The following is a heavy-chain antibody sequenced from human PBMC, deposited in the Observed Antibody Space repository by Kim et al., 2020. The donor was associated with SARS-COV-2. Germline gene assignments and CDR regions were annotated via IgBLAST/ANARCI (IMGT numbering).Heavy chain of an antibody. Sequence: KFQGRVTITADKSTSTAYMELSSLRSEDTAVYYCARDPFVVVPAAMGTDYWGQGTLVTVSS. CDR3: ARDPFVVVPAAMGTDY. J-gene: IGHJ4*02. V-gene: IGHV1-69*04. D-gene: IGHD2-2*01.